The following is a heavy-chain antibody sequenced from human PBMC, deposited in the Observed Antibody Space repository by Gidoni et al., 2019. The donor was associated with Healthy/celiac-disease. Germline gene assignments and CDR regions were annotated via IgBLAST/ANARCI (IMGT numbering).Heavy chain of an antibody. D-gene: IGHD3-22*01. CDR1: GFTFDDYA. J-gene: IGHJ4*02. V-gene: IGHV3-9*01. Sequence: EVQLVESGGGLVQPGRSLRLSCAASGFTFDDYAMHWVRQAPGKGLEWVSGISWNSGSIGYADSVKGRFTISRDNAKNSLYLQMNSLRAEDTALYYCAKGHYYDSSGYHPFDYWGQGTLVTVSS. CDR2: ISWNSGSI. CDR3: AKGHYYDSSGYHPFDY.